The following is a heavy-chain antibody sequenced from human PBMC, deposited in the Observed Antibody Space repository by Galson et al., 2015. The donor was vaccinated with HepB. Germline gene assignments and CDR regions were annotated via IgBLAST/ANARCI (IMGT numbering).Heavy chain of an antibody. D-gene: IGHD4-23*01. J-gene: IGHJ6*03. CDR2: ISHSGST. CDR1: GGSFSGYS. Sequence: SETLSLTCAVYGGSFSGYSWTWIRQPPGKGLEWIGEISHSGSTDYSPSLKSRLTISVETSKSLFSLKLSSVPAADTAVYYCARVQGGNSLRYYYHYMDVWGQGTTFTVSS. V-gene: IGHV4-34*01. CDR3: ARVQGGNSLRYYYHYMDV.